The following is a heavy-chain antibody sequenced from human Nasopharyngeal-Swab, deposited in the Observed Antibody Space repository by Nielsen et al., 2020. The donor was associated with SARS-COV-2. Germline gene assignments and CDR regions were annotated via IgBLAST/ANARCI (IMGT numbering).Heavy chain of an antibody. V-gene: IGHV3-7*01. CDR1: GFTFTNYW. Sequence: GESLKISCAASGFTFTNYWMSWVRQAPGKGLEWVANIKQDGSEKYYVDSVKGRFTISRDNAKNSLYLQMNSLRVEDTAVYYCARERFRSSTSCYPEYFQHWGQGTLVTVSS. J-gene: IGHJ1*01. D-gene: IGHD2-2*01. CDR2: IKQDGSEK. CDR3: ARERFRSSTSCYPEYFQH.